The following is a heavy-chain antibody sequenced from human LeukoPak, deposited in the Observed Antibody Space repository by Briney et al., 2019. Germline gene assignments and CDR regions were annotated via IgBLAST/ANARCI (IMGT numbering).Heavy chain of an antibody. CDR3: AKVFRSGSYLSD. D-gene: IGHD1-26*01. CDR2: ISYDGSNR. J-gene: IGHJ4*02. CDR1: GFTFSSYG. Sequence: GGSLRLSCAASGFTFSSYGMHWVRQAPGKGLEWVAVISYDGSNRYYADSVKGRFTISRDNSKNTLYLQMNSLRAEDTAVYYCAKVFRSGSYLSDWGQGTLVTVSS. V-gene: IGHV3-30*18.